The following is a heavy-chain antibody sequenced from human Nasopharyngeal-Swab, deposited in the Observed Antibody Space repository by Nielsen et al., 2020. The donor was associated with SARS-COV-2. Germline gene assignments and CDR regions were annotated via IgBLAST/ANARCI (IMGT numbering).Heavy chain of an antibody. D-gene: IGHD6-13*01. J-gene: IGHJ6*03. V-gene: IGHV3-33*06. CDR2: IWYDGSNK. Sequence: VRQAPGKGLEWVAVIWYDGSNKYYADSVKGRFTISRDNSKNTLYLQMNSLRAEDTAVYYCAKTAGAADYYYYYYMDVWGKGTTVTVSS. CDR3: AKTAGAADYYYYYYMDV.